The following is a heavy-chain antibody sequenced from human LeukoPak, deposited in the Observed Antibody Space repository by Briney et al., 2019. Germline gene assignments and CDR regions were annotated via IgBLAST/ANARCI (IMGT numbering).Heavy chain of an antibody. CDR2: IIPIFGTA. Sequence: SVKVSCKASGGTFSSYAISWVRQAPGQGLEWMGGIIPIFGTANYAQKFQGRVTITAHESTSTAYMELSSLRSEDTAVYYCARARTVGGSWGYYYYYMDVWGKGTTVTVSS. CDR1: GGTFSSYA. CDR3: ARARTVGGSWGYYYYYMDV. J-gene: IGHJ6*03. D-gene: IGHD3-16*01. V-gene: IGHV1-69*13.